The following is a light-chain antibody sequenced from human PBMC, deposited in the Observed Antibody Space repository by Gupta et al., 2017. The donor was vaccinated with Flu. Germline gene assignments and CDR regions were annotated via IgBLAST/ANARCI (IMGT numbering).Light chain of an antibody. CDR1: SSNIGSAT. J-gene: IGLJ3*02. V-gene: IGLV1-44*01. CDR2: SNN. CDR3: ATWDDSRSGRV. Sequence: QSVLTQPPSASGTPGQRVTISCSGSSSNIGSATVSWYQQLPGTAPKLLIYSNNRRPSEVPDRFSGSKSGTSASLAISGLQAEDEADYYCATWDDSRSGRVFGGGTKLTVL.